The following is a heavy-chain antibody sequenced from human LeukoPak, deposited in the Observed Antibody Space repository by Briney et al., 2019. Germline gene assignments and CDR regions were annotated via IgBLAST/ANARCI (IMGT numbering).Heavy chain of an antibody. CDR2: IYPGDSDT. D-gene: IGHD6-6*01. CDR3: ARRRYSSTSHNDY. V-gene: IGHV5-51*01. CDR1: GYSFTSYW. Sequence: GESLKISCMGSGYSFTSYWIGWVRQMPGKGLEWMGIIYPGDSDTRYSPSFQGQVTISADKSISTAYLQWSSLKASDTAMYYCARRRYSSTSHNDYWGQGTLVTVSS. J-gene: IGHJ4*02.